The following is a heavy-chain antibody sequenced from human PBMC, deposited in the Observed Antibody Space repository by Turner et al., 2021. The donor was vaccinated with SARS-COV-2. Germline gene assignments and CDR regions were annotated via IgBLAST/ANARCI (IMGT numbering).Heavy chain of an antibody. CDR3: AKDIYDSSASDQAVFDL. CDR1: GSTFDDLA. V-gene: IGHV3-43*02. CDR2: ITRDGLNT. Sequence: EVQLLESGGGLVQPGGSLRLSCTAPGSTFDDLAIHWFRLGPGKGMEWVCMITRDGLNTYYADLVRGRVAISRDSRQNSLFLQMNSLTADDTACYYCAKDIYDSSASDQAVFDLWGQGALVTVSS. J-gene: IGHJ4*02. D-gene: IGHD3-10*01.